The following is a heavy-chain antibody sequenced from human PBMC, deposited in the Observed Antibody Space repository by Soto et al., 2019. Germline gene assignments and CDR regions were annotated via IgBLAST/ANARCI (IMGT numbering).Heavy chain of an antibody. J-gene: IGHJ4*02. V-gene: IGHV4-59*04. Sequence: SETLSLTCSVSSGSINTFYWSWSRQSPERGLEWIGYIYYSGSTYYNPSLKSRVTISVDTSKNQFSLKLSSVTAADTAVYYCATIPATTILTDYWGQGTLVTVSS. D-gene: IGHD2-2*02. CDR2: IYYSGST. CDR3: ATIPATTILTDY. CDR1: SGSINTFY.